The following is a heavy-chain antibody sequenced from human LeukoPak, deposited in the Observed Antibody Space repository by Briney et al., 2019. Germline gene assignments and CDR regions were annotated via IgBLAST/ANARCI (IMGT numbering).Heavy chain of an antibody. CDR2: IIPIFGTA. CDR3: ARDHIVVVTAKGDAFDI. J-gene: IGHJ3*02. Sequence: ASVKVSCKASGGTFSSYAISWVRQAPGQGLEWMGGIIPIFGTANYAQKFRGRVTITADESTSTAYMELSSLRSEDTAVYYCARDHIVVVTAKGDAFDIWGQGTMVTVSS. CDR1: GGTFSSYA. D-gene: IGHD2-21*02. V-gene: IGHV1-69*13.